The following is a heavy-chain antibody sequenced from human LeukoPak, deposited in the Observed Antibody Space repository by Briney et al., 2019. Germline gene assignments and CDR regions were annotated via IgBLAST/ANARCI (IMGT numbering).Heavy chain of an antibody. CDR1: GFTVSSNY. Sequence: SGGSLRLSCAASGFTVSSNYMSWVRQAPGKGLEWVSVIYSGGSTYYTDSVKGRFTISRDNSKNTLYLQMNSLRAEDTAVYHCARAPYRDSSGYYYDWGQGTLVTVSS. D-gene: IGHD3-22*01. V-gene: IGHV3-66*01. CDR3: ARAPYRDSSGYYYD. CDR2: IYSGGST. J-gene: IGHJ4*02.